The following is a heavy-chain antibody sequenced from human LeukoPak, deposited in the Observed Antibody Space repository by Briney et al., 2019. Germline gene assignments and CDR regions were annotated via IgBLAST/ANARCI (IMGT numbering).Heavy chain of an antibody. V-gene: IGHV4-4*02. CDR1: GGSISSSNW. D-gene: IGHD3-22*01. CDR2: IYYSGST. Sequence: PSETLSLTCSVSGGSISSSNWWSWVRQPPGKGLEWIGEIYYSGSTNYNPSLKSRFTISVDKSKNPLSLKLSSVTAADTAVYFCARVPYCYDSSGAFDIWGQGTMVTVSS. CDR3: ARVPYCYDSSGAFDI. J-gene: IGHJ3*02.